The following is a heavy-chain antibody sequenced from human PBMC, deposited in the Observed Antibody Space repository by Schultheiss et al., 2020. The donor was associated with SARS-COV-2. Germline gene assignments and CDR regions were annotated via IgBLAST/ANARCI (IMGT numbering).Heavy chain of an antibody. CDR1: GGSISWGAYS. J-gene: IGHJ4*02. CDR2: IYYSGST. Sequence: SETLSLTCTVSGGSISWGAYSLSWVRQPPGKGLEWIGYIYYSGSTYYNPSLKSRVTISVDTSKNQFSLKLSSVTAADTAVYYCARGNETYDYWGQGTLVTVSS. D-gene: IGHD3-10*01. V-gene: IGHV4-30-4*08. CDR3: ARGNETYDY.